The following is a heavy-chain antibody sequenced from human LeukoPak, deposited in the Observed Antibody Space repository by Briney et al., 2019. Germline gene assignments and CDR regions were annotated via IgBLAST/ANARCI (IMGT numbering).Heavy chain of an antibody. CDR1: GYTFTSYY. V-gene: IGHV1-46*01. CDR3: ARGKIQLWSGQGNAFDI. D-gene: IGHD5-18*01. J-gene: IGHJ3*02. Sequence: ASVKVSCKASGYTFTSYYMHWVRQAPGQGLEWMGIINPSGGSTSYAQKFQGRVTMTRDTSTSTVYMELSSLGSEDTAVYYCARGKIQLWSGQGNAFDIWGQGTMVTVSS. CDR2: INPSGGST.